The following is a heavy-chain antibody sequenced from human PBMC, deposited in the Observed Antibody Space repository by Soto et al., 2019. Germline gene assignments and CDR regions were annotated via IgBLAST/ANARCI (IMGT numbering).Heavy chain of an antibody. CDR1: GYTFSGYY. J-gene: IGHJ6*02. CDR2: INPNSGGT. CDR3: ARSLTEGYCTITGCYTRPLYGMDV. D-gene: IGHD2-2*02. Sequence: ASVKVSCKASGYTFSGYYIHWLLQAPGQGLEWMGWINPNSGGTNYAQKFQGRVTVTRDTPTSTAYMELSRLTSDDTAVYYCARSLTEGYCTITGCYTRPLYGMDVWGQGTTVTV. V-gene: IGHV1-2*02.